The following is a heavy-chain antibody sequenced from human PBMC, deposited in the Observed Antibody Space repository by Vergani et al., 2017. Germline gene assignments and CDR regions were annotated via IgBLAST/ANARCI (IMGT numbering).Heavy chain of an antibody. J-gene: IGHJ4*02. CDR1: GFPLSNAW. D-gene: IGHD1-26*01. V-gene: IGHV3-74*01. Sequence: EVQLVESGGGLVQPGGSLRLSCAASGFPLSNAWIHWVRQGPGKGLEWVSRVGFDGSDTVYADSVKGRFTISKDSAMNTVHLQMTNVRAEDTAMYFCARDGAGTIDFDYWGPGILVTVSS. CDR2: VGFDGSDT. CDR3: ARDGAGTIDFDY.